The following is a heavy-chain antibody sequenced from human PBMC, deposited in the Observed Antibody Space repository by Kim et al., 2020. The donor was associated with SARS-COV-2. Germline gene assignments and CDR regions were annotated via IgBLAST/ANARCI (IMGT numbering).Heavy chain of an antibody. D-gene: IGHD3-22*01. V-gene: IGHV3-64*02. CDR2: ICSNGSST. CDR1: GFTFSSYG. Sequence: GGSLRLSCAASGFTFSSYGMHWVRQAPGKGLEGVAIICSNGSSTYYADAVKGRFTISRDNSKNTLYLQMSSLRAEDMAVYYCARARRRGFFDNRGYYFDFWGQGTLVTVSS. CDR3: ARARRRGFFDNRGYYFDF. J-gene: IGHJ4*02.